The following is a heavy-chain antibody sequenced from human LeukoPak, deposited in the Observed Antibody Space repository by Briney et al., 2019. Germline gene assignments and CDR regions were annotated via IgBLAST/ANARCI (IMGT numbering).Heavy chain of an antibody. J-gene: IGHJ5*02. V-gene: IGHV4-59*12. Sequence: PESLSLTCTVSGGSISSYYWSWVRQPPGKGLEWVGYIYYSGSTNYNPSLKSRVTISVDTSKNQFSLKLSSVTAADTAVYYCARDYDFWSGYNNWFGPWGQGTLVTVSS. CDR2: IYYSGST. CDR1: GGSISSYY. D-gene: IGHD3-3*01. CDR3: ARDYDFWSGYNNWFGP.